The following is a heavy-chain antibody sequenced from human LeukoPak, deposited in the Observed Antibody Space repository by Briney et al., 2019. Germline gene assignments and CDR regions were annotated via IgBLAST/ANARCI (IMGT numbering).Heavy chain of an antibody. CDR2: INPYSGVT. CDR1: GYAFIGYY. D-gene: IGHD3-22*01. Sequence: ASVKVSCKASGYAFIGYYIHWVRQAPGQGLEWMGWINPYSGVTKYAQKFQGRVTMTRDTSIRTAYMEVSRLRYEDTAVYYCARPTDDSSGFNDAFDIWGQGTMVTVSS. J-gene: IGHJ3*02. CDR3: ARPTDDSSGFNDAFDI. V-gene: IGHV1-2*02.